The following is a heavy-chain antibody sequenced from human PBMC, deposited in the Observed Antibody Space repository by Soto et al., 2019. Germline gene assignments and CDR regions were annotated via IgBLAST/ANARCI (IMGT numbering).Heavy chain of an antibody. CDR2: IYYSGST. CDR3: AIRPLIGYGYGWFDP. V-gene: IGHV4-30-4*01. CDR1: GGSISSGDYY. J-gene: IGHJ5*02. D-gene: IGHD5-18*01. Sequence: QVQLQESGPGLVKPSQTLSLTCTVSGGSISSGDYYWSWIRQPPGKGLEWIGYIYYSGSTYYNPSLKSRVTISVDTSKNQFSLKLSSVTAADTAVYYCAIRPLIGYGYGWFDPWGQGTLVTVSS.